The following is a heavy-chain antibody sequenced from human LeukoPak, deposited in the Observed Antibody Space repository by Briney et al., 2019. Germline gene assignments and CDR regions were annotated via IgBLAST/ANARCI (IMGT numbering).Heavy chain of an antibody. Sequence: PSETLSLTCTVSGGSISSGSYYWSWIRQPAGKGLEWIGRIYTSGSTNYNPSLKSRVTISVDTSKYQFSLKLSSVTAADTAVYYCARLNGEGAPFDYWGQGTLVTVSS. J-gene: IGHJ4*02. V-gene: IGHV4-61*02. CDR3: ARLNGEGAPFDY. CDR2: IYTSGST. D-gene: IGHD1-26*01. CDR1: GGSISSGSYY.